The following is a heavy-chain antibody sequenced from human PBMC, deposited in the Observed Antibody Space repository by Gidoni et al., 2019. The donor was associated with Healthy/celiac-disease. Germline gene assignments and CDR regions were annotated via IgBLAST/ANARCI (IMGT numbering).Heavy chain of an antibody. D-gene: IGHD1-26*01. CDR2: ISSSSSYT. J-gene: IGHJ4*02. V-gene: IGHV3-11*05. CDR3: AREWELDDLDY. CDR1: GFPFSDYY. Sequence: QVQLVESGGGLVNPGGSLSLSCAASGFPFSDYYMIWIRQAPGTGLGWVSYISSSSSYTNSADSVKGRFTISRDNAKNSLYLQMNSLGAEDTAVYYCAREWELDDLDYWGQGTLVTVSS.